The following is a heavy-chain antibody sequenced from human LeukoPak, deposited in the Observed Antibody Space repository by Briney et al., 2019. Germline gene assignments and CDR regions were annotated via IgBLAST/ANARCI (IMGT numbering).Heavy chain of an antibody. V-gene: IGHV4-38-2*01. CDR2: FFQSGIA. CDR3: ARLDLRTSSWQLSEYYFDY. J-gene: IGHJ4*02. Sequence: PESLSLTCAVPNYPITSDYYWVWIRQPPGQGLEWIGQFFQSGIAHYNPSLKSRVTISVDTSKNHFSLKLSSVTAADTAVYYCARLDLRTSSWQLSEYYFDYWGQGTLVS. CDR1: NYPITSDYY. D-gene: IGHD6-13*01.